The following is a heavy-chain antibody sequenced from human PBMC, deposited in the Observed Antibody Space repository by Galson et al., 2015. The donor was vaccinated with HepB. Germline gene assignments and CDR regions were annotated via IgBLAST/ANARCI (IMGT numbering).Heavy chain of an antibody. J-gene: IGHJ6*03. CDR1: GDSVSSNSAA. D-gene: IGHD2-2*01. Sequence: CAISGDSVSSNSAAWNWIRQSPSRGLEWLGRTYYRSKWYNDYAVSVKSRITINPDTSKNQFSLQLNSVTPEDTAVYYCAREYCSSTSCYRRGGYYYYYMDVWGKGTTVTVSS. CDR2: TYYRSKWYN. V-gene: IGHV6-1*01. CDR3: AREYCSSTSCYRRGGYYYYYMDV.